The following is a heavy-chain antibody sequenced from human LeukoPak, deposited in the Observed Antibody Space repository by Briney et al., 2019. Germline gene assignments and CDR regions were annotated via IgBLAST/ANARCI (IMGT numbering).Heavy chain of an antibody. Sequence: GGSLRVFCAASGFTFSSYWMSWVRQAPGKGLEWVANIKQDGSEKYYVDSVKGRFTISRDNAKNSLYPQMDSLRAENTAVYYCARRRVFPHWFDPWGQGTLVTVSS. CDR3: ARRRVFPHWFDP. J-gene: IGHJ5*02. D-gene: IGHD2-21*01. CDR2: IKQDGSEK. V-gene: IGHV3-7*01. CDR1: GFTFSSYW.